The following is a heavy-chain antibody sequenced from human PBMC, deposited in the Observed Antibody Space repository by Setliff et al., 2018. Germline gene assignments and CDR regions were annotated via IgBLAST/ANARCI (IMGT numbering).Heavy chain of an antibody. J-gene: IGHJ4*02. Sequence: LRLSCAASGFTFSSYRMHWVRQAPGKGLEWVAVIWDDGGNKYHADSVKGRFTISRDNSKNTLYLQMNSLRAEDTAVYYCAKDSRAYYDFWSGYYHFDYWGQGTLVTVSS. CDR3: AKDSRAYYDFWSGYYHFDY. V-gene: IGHV3-30*18. CDR2: IWDDGGNK. D-gene: IGHD3-3*01. CDR1: GFTFSSYR.